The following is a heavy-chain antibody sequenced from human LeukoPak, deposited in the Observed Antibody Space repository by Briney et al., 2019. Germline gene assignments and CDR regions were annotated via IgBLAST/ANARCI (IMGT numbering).Heavy chain of an antibody. Sequence: GGSLRLSCAASGFTVSSNYMSWVRQAPGKGLEWVSVIYSGGSTYYADSVKGRLTISRDNSKNTLYLQMNSLRAEDTAVYYCAGSDRSSPDAFYIWGQGTMVTVSS. CDR2: IYSGGST. J-gene: IGHJ3*02. D-gene: IGHD2-2*01. CDR3: AGSDRSSPDAFYI. CDR1: GFTVSSNY. V-gene: IGHV3-66*01.